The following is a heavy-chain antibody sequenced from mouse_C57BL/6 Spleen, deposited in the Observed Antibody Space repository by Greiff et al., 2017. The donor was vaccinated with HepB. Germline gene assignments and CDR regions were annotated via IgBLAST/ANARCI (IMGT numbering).Heavy chain of an antibody. CDR1: GYAFSSYW. CDR3: ATYYSNYPYYYAMDY. J-gene: IGHJ4*01. V-gene: IGHV1-80*01. D-gene: IGHD2-5*01. CDR2: IYPGDGDT. Sequence: VQLQQSGAELVKPGASVKISCKASGYAFSSYWMNWVKQRPGKGLEWIGQIYPGDGDTNYNGKFKGKATLTADKSSSTAYMQLSSLTSEDSAVYFCATYYSNYPYYYAMDYWGQGTSVTVSS.